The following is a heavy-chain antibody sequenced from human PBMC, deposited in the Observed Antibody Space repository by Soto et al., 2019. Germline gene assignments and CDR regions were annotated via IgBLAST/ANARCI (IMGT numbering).Heavy chain of an antibody. Sequence: ASVKVSCKASGYTFTSYYMHWVRQAPGQGLEWMGIINPSGGSTSYAQKFQGRVTMTRDTSTSTVYMELSSLRSEDTAVYYCARGQXLRFLEWFRSHYDYWGQGTLVTVSS. CDR3: ARGQXLRFLEWFRSHYDY. V-gene: IGHV1-46*01. J-gene: IGHJ4*02. CDR2: INPSGGST. CDR1: GYTFTSYY. D-gene: IGHD3-3*01.